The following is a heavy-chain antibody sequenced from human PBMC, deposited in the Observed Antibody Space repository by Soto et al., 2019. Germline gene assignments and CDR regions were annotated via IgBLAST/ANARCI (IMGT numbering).Heavy chain of an antibody. V-gene: IGHV3-23*01. CDR2: ISGSGGST. D-gene: IGHD3-16*01. Sequence: GGSLRLSCVASGFNFSSYAMSWVRQAPGKGLEWVSAISGSGGSTYYADSVKGRFTISRDNSKNTLYLQMNSLRAEDTAVYYCAKPLGIISETIENWGQGTLVTVSS. J-gene: IGHJ4*02. CDR3: AKPLGIISETIEN. CDR1: GFNFSSYA.